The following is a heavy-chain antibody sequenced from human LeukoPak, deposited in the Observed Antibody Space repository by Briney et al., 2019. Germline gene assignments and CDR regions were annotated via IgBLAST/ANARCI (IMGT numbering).Heavy chain of an antibody. Sequence: ASVKVSCKASGYTFTGYYMHWVRQAPGQGLEWMGWINPNSGGTNHAQKFQGRVTMTRDTSISTAYMELSRLRSDDTAVYYCALTPYYYDSSGYQGLTWFDPWGQGTLVTVSS. J-gene: IGHJ5*02. D-gene: IGHD3-22*01. CDR3: ALTPYYYDSSGYQGLTWFDP. CDR2: INPNSGGT. CDR1: GYTFTGYY. V-gene: IGHV1-2*02.